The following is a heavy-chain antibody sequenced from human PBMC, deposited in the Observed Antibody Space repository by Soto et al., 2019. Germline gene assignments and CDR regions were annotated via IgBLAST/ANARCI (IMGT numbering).Heavy chain of an antibody. D-gene: IGHD2-2*01. CDR2: ISGSGDST. J-gene: IGHJ5*02. Sequence: PVGSLRLSCVASGFTFSNYVMSWVRQAPGKGLEWVSTISGSGDSTYYADSVKGRFTISRDNSKTTLFLQMNSLKADDTAVYYCAKDRGLRYCSSFSCYCKFHRCFDPCGQRTLVIVSS. CDR3: AKDRGLRYCSSFSCYCKFHRCFDP. CDR1: GFTFSNYV. V-gene: IGHV3-23*01.